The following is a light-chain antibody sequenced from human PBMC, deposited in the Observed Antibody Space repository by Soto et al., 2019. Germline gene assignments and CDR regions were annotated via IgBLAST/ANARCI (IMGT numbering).Light chain of an antibody. V-gene: IGLV2-23*01. CDR2: EGT. J-gene: IGLJ1*01. Sequence: QSVLTQPASVSGSPGQSITFSCTGTSSDVGSYNLVSWYQHHPGKAPKLMIYEGTKRPSGVSNRFSGSKSGNTASLTISGLQAEDEADYYCCSYAGSSIPYVFGTGTKLTVL. CDR1: SSDVGSYNL. CDR3: CSYAGSSIPYV.